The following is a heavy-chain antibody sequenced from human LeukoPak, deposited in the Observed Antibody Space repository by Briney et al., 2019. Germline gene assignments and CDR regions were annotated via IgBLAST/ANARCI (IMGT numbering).Heavy chain of an antibody. J-gene: IGHJ4*02. CDR2: ISYDGSNK. D-gene: IGHD3-3*01. CDR1: GFTFSSHW. CDR3: ARESYDFWSGYLGYFDY. V-gene: IGHV3-30*03. Sequence: GGSLRLSCAASGFTFSSHWMSWVRQAPGKGLEWVAVISYDGSNKYYADSVKGRFTISRDNSKNTLYLQMNSLRAEDTAVYYCARESYDFWSGYLGYFDYWGQGTLVTVSS.